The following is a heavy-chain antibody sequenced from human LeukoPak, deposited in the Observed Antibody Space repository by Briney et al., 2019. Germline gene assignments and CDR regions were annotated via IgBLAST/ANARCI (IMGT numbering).Heavy chain of an antibody. J-gene: IGHJ6*03. CDR2: IYSGGST. CDR3: ASGSGSYRTPYYYMDV. Sequence: PGGSLRLSCVASGFTVSSNYMSWVRQAPGKGLEWVSVIYSGGSTYYADSVKGRFTISRDNSKNTLYLQMNSLRAEDTAVYYCASGSGSYRTPYYYMDVWGTGTTVPVSS. D-gene: IGHD3-10*01. V-gene: IGHV3-53*01. CDR1: GFTVSSNY.